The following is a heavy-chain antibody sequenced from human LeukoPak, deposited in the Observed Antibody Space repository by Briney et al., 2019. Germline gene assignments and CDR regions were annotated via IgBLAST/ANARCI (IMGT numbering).Heavy chain of an antibody. CDR2: MNPNNGGT. CDR1: GYTFTGYY. V-gene: IGHV1-2*02. D-gene: IGHD5-24*01. CDR3: ARSPPAEMATTGVDY. Sequence: ASVKVSCKASGYTFTGYYIQWVRQAPGQGLEWVGWMNPNNGGTNYAQNFQGRVTMTRDTSINTAYLELSRLRFGDTALYHCARSPPAEMATTGVDYWGRGTLVTVSS. J-gene: IGHJ4*02.